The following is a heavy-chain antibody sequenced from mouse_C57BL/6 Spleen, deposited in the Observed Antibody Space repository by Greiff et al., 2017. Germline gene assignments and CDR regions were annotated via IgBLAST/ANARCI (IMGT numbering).Heavy chain of an antibody. D-gene: IGHD3-1*01. CDR2: ISSCGSYT. J-gene: IGHJ2*01. CDR1: GFTFSSYG. V-gene: IGHV5-6*01. Sequence: EVKLMESGGDLVKPGGSLKLSCAASGFTFSSYGMSWVRQTPDKRLEWVANISSCGSYTYYTDSVKGRFTMSRDNAKNTLYLHMSSRNSEYTAMYDCARHTLYSREYYFDYWGQGTTLTVSS. CDR3: ARHTLYSREYYFDY.